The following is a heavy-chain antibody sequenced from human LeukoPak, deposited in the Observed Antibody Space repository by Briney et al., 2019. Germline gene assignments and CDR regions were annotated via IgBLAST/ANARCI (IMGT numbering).Heavy chain of an antibody. CDR2: IYPGDSDT. Sequence: GESLKISCKGSGSRFTSYWIGWVRQMPGKGLEWMGIIYPGDSDTRYSPSFQGQVTISADKSISTAYLQWSSLKASDTAMYYCARGRDGYSFGFDYWGQGTLVTVSS. V-gene: IGHV5-51*01. J-gene: IGHJ4*02. D-gene: IGHD5-24*01. CDR3: ARGRDGYSFGFDY. CDR1: GSRFTSYW.